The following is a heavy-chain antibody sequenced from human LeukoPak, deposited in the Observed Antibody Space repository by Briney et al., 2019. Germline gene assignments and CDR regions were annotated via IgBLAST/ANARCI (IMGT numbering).Heavy chain of an antibody. CDR3: ARGGGSLDY. CDR1: GFTFSSYS. J-gene: IGHJ4*02. Sequence: GGSLRLSCAASGFTFSSYSMNWVRQAPGKGLDWVSYIYGSGCSVYYADSVKGRFTISRDNAKNSVYLQMTSLRDDDTAVYYCARGGGSLDYWGQGTLVTVSS. D-gene: IGHD3-10*01. V-gene: IGHV3-48*02. CDR2: IYGSGCSV.